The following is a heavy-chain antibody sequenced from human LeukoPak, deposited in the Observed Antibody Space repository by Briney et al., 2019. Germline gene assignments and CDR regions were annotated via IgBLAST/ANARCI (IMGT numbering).Heavy chain of an antibody. V-gene: IGHV1-2*02. CDR2: INPNSGGT. CDR1: GYTFTGYY. Sequence: ASVKVSCKASGYTFTGYYMHWVRQAPGQGLEWMGWINPNSGGTHYAQKFQGRVTMTRDTSISTAYMELSSLRSDDTAIYYCARGPYSTSPHFDYWGQGTLVTVSS. D-gene: IGHD6-6*01. CDR3: ARGPYSTSPHFDY. J-gene: IGHJ4*02.